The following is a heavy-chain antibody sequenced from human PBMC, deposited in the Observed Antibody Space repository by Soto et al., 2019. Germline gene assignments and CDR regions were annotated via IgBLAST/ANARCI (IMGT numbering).Heavy chain of an antibody. J-gene: IGHJ4*02. CDR1: GGSFSGYY. Sequence: QVQLQQWGAGLLKPSETLSLTCAVYGGSFSGYYWSWIRQPPGKGLGWIGDINHRGSTNYNPSLKSRVTISVDTSKNQFSLKLSSVTAADTAVYYCARGWGRIFDYWGQGTLVTVSS. CDR2: INHRGST. D-gene: IGHD7-27*01. V-gene: IGHV4-34*01. CDR3: ARGWGRIFDY.